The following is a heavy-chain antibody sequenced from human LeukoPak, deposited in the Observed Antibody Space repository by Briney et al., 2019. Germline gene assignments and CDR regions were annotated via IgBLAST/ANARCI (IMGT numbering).Heavy chain of an antibody. V-gene: IGHV1-69*13. CDR2: IIPIFGTA. CDR1: GYTFTSYY. J-gene: IGHJ5*02. D-gene: IGHD3-3*01. Sequence: SVKVSCKASGYTFTSYYMHWVRQAPGQGLEWMGGIIPIFGTANYAQKFQGRVTITADESTSTAYMELSSLRSEDTAVYYCARADHLNYDFWSGYNWFDPWGQGTLVSVSS. CDR3: ARADHLNYDFWSGYNWFDP.